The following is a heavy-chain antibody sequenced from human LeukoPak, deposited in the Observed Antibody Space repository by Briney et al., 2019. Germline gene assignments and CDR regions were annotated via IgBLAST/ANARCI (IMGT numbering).Heavy chain of an antibody. CDR1: GYTFTSYD. Sequence: ASVKVSCKASGYTFTSYDINWVRQATGQGLEWMGWMNPNSGNTGYAQKVQGRVTMTRNTSISTAYMELSSLRSEDTAVYYCARVVVAVAGTYYYYMDVWGKGTTVTVSS. J-gene: IGHJ6*03. D-gene: IGHD6-19*01. CDR2: MNPNSGNT. CDR3: ARVVVAVAGTYYYYMDV. V-gene: IGHV1-8*01.